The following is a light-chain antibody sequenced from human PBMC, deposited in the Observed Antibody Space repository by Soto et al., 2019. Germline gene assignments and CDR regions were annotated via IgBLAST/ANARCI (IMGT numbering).Light chain of an antibody. Sequence: DIQLTQSPSTLSASVGDTVTISCRASESLIGWLAWYQQRPGSAPTLLIYDASSLEGGVPSRFTGDGSRTEFSLTIASLQPDDFGTYYCQQYKSYPWTFGQGTKVDLK. V-gene: IGKV1-5*01. CDR1: ESLIGW. CDR2: DAS. J-gene: IGKJ1*01. CDR3: QQYKSYPWT.